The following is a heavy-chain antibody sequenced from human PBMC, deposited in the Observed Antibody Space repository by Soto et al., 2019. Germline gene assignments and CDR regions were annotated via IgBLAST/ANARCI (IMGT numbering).Heavy chain of an antibody. CDR1: GGSFSGYY. Sequence: SETLSLTCAVYGGSFSGYYWSWIRQPPGKGMEWIGEINHSGSTNYNPSLKSRVTISADTSKNQFSLKLSSVTAADTVVYYCATMFCSGGICREFDYWGQGTLVTVS. CDR3: ATMFCSGGICREFDY. CDR2: INHSGST. V-gene: IGHV4-34*01. J-gene: IGHJ4*02. D-gene: IGHD2-15*01.